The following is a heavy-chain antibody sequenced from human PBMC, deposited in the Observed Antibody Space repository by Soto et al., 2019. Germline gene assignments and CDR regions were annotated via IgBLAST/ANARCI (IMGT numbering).Heavy chain of an antibody. CDR3: ARHYDFWSGYLFDP. D-gene: IGHD3-3*01. J-gene: IGHJ5*02. V-gene: IGHV4-59*08. Sequence: SETLSLTCTVSGGSISSYDWSWIRQPPGKGLEWIGYIYYSGSTNYNPSLKSRVTISVDTSKNQFSLKLSSVTAADTAVYYCARHYDFWSGYLFDPWGQGTLVTVSS. CDR2: IYYSGST. CDR1: GGSISSYD.